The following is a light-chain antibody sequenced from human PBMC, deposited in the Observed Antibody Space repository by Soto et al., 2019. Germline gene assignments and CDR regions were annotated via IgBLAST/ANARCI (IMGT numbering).Light chain of an antibody. CDR2: TAS. V-gene: IGKV3-11*01. J-gene: IGKJ2*01. Sequence: EIVLTQSPATLSLSPGESATLSCRASQSVGTYLAWYQQKPGQTPRLVIYTASNRATGVPARFSGSGSGTDCTLTITSLEPEDFAVYYCQQRSDSRYAFGQGTKLDIK. CDR1: QSVGTY. CDR3: QQRSDSRYA.